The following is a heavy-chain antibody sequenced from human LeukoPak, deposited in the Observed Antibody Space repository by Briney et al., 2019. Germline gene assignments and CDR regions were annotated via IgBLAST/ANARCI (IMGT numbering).Heavy chain of an antibody. D-gene: IGHD6-25*01. CDR3: ARGRGSLDY. J-gene: IGHJ4*02. CDR1: GFTFSSYW. V-gene: IGHV3-7*04. CDR2: IKQDGSAK. Sequence: GGSLRLSCAASGFTFSSYWMTWVRQAPGKGLGWVANIKQDGSAKYTLDSVKGRFTISRDNAKNSLYLQMNSLRAEDTAIYYCARGRGSLDYWGQGALVTVSS.